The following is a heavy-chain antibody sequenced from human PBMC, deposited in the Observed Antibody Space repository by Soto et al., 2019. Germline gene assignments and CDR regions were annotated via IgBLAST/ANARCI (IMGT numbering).Heavy chain of an antibody. J-gene: IGHJ6*02. CDR2: IYYSGST. CDR3: AREGAWDTAMVNGMDV. V-gene: IGHV4-39*02. Sequence: SETLSLTCTVSGGSISSSSYYWGWIRQPPGKGLEWIGSIYYSGSTYYNPSLKSRVTISVDTSKNQFSLKLSSVTAADTAVYYCAREGAWDTAMVNGMDVWGQGTTVTVSS. CDR1: GGSISSSSYY. D-gene: IGHD5-18*01.